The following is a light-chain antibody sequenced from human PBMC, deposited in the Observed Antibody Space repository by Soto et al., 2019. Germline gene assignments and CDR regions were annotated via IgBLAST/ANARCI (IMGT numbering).Light chain of an antibody. V-gene: IGLV2-8*01. CDR2: EVI. J-gene: IGLJ2*01. CDR1: SSDVGGYNY. Sequence: QSVLTQPPSASGSPGQSVTISCTGTSSDVGGYNYVSWYQQHPGKAPKLMIYEVIKRPSGVPDRFSGSRSGNTASLTVSGLHAEDEADYYCTSYAGSNIPVFGGGTKLTVL. CDR3: TSYAGSNIPV.